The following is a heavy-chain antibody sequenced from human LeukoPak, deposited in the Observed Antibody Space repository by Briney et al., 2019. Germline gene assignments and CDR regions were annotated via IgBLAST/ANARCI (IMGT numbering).Heavy chain of an antibody. V-gene: IGHV4-30-4*08. J-gene: IGHJ4*02. Sequence: PSQTLSLTCTVSGGSISSGGYYWSWIRQHPGKGLEWIGYIYYSGSTYYNPSLKSRVTISVDTSKNQFSLKLSSVTAADTAVYYCARVKGSGYALFDYWGQGTLVTVSS. D-gene: IGHD3-3*01. CDR3: ARVKGSGYALFDY. CDR1: GGSISSGGYY. CDR2: IYYSGST.